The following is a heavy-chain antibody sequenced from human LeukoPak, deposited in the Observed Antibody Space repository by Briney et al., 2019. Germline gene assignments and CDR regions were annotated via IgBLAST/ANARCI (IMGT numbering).Heavy chain of an antibody. Sequence: SETLSLTCTVSAYSISDGFVWGFIRQPPGKGLEWIASIYHSGTTYYNPSLRSRVTMSVDTSNNQFSLKLSSVTAAGTAMYFCTRLSHVAGAPKVSWFDPWGQGTLVTVSS. D-gene: IGHD1-26*01. J-gene: IGHJ5*02. V-gene: IGHV4-38-2*02. CDR2: IYHSGTT. CDR3: TRLSHVAGAPKVSWFDP. CDR1: AYSISDGFV.